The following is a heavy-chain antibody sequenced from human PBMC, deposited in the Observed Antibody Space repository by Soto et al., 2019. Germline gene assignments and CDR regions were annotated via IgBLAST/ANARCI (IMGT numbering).Heavy chain of an antibody. J-gene: IGHJ4*02. V-gene: IGHV2-5*01. CDR3: AHYDSSGYYEY. CDR1: EFSLSTSGVG. Sequence: PTLVNPTQTLMLTCTFSEFSLSTSGVGVGWIRQPPGKALEWLALIYWNDDKRYSPSLKSRLTITKDTSKNQVVLTMTNMDPVDTATYYCAHYDSSGYYEYWGQGTLVTVSS. D-gene: IGHD3-22*01. CDR2: IYWNDDK.